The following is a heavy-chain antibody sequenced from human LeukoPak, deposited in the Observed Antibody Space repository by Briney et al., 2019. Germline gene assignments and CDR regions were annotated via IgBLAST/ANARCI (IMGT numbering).Heavy chain of an antibody. Sequence: PGGSLRLSCAASGFTFSSSEMNWVRQAPGKGLEWVAYISSGAGTIFYADSVKGRFTISRDNAKNSLYLQMNSLRAEDTAVYYCTRPGRSVTQGYWGQGTLVTVTS. CDR1: GFTFSSSE. V-gene: IGHV3-48*03. CDR3: TRPGRSVTQGY. J-gene: IGHJ4*02. D-gene: IGHD1-26*01. CDR2: ISSGAGTI.